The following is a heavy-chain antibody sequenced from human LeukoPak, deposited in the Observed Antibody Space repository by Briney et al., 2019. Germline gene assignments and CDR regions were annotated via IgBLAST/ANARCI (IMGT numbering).Heavy chain of an antibody. J-gene: IGHJ4*02. CDR2: IWSEGNNK. CDR3: ARWGSGGPLDY. Sequence: GRSLRLSCAASGFXFSSYGMHWVRQAPGKGLEWVAAIWSEGNNKYYADSVKGRFTISRDNSKHTLYLQMNSLRDEDTAVYYCARWGSGGPLDYWGQGTLVTVSS. V-gene: IGHV3-33*04. CDR1: GFXFSSYG. D-gene: IGHD4-23*01.